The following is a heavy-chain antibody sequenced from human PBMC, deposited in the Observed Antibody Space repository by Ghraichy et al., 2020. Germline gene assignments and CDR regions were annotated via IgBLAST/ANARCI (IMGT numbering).Heavy chain of an antibody. V-gene: IGHV3-23*01. CDR1: GFTFNNYA. D-gene: IGHD6-13*01. CDR3: AKGGDGVAAGGKMDY. Sequence: GGSLRLSCAASGFTFNNYAMSWVRQAPGKGLEWVSTISGGGSDTYYADSVKGRFTISRDNSKNTLFLQMNSLRAEDTAIYYCAKGGDGVAAGGKMDYWGQGTLVTVSS. CDR2: ISGGGSDT. J-gene: IGHJ4*02.